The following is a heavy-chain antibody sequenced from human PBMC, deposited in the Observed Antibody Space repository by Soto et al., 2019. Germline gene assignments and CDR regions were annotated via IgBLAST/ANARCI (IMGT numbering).Heavy chain of an antibody. D-gene: IGHD3-3*01. CDR2: IYPSDSDT. V-gene: IGHV5-51*01. CDR1: GYNFAGYW. Sequence: PGESLKISCKGSGYNFAGYWIAWVSQMPGKGLELMGIIYPSDSDTRYRPSFQGQVTISADKSISSAYLQWSSLRASDTATYYCARGGVSTRTFDYWGQGTPVTVSS. CDR3: ARGGVSTRTFDY. J-gene: IGHJ4*02.